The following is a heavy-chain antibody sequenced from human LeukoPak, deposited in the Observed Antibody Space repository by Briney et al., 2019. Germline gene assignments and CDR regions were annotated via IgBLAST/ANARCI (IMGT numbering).Heavy chain of an antibody. J-gene: IGHJ4*02. CDR1: GFSLSTSGAG. Sequence: SGPTLVKPTQTLTLTCTFSGFSLSTSGAGVGWIRQPPGKALEWLALIYWDDDKRYSPSLKSRLTITKDTSKNQVVLTMTNMDPVDTATYYCAHTATTMVSLSLFDYWGQGTLVTVSS. CDR3: AHTATTMVSLSLFDY. V-gene: IGHV2-5*02. CDR2: IYWDDDK. D-gene: IGHD4/OR15-4a*01.